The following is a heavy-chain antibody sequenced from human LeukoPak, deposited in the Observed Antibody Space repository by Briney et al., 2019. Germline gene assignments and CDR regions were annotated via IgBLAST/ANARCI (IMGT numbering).Heavy chain of an antibody. V-gene: IGHV3-48*03. CDR1: GFTFSSYE. D-gene: IGHD3-10*01. J-gene: IGHJ4*02. CDR2: ISSGSTI. Sequence: GGSLRLSCAASGFTFSSYELNWVRQAPGKGLEWVSYISSGSTIYYADSVKGRFTISRDNAKNSPYLQMNSLRAEDTAVYYCAREYGSGSYFDYWGQGTLVTVSS. CDR3: AREYGSGSYFDY.